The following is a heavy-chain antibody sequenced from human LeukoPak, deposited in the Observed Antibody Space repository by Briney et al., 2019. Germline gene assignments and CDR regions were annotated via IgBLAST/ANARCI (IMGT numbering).Heavy chain of an antibody. J-gene: IGHJ4*02. D-gene: IGHD3-3*01. CDR2: ISAYNGNT. CDR1: GYTFTSYG. Sequence: ASVKVSCKASGYTFTSYGISWVRQAPGQGLEWMGWISAYNGNTNYAQKLQGRVTMTTDTSTSTAYMELRSLRSDDTAVYYCARPPYYDFWSGYSKYYFDYWGQGTLVTVSS. V-gene: IGHV1-18*01. CDR3: ARPPYYDFWSGYSKYYFDY.